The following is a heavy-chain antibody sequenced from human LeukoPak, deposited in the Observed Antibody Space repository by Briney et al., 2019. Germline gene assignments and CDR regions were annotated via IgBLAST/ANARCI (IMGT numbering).Heavy chain of an antibody. V-gene: IGHV3-66*01. Sequence: KPGGSLRLSCAASGFTVSSNHMNWVRQAPGKGLEWVSIIYSGGNTYYADSVKGRFTISRDNSKNTLYLQMNSLRAEDTAVYYCARGYGYSDYWGQGTLVTVSS. CDR2: IYSGGNT. J-gene: IGHJ4*02. CDR1: GFTVSSNH. D-gene: IGHD5-18*01. CDR3: ARGYGYSDY.